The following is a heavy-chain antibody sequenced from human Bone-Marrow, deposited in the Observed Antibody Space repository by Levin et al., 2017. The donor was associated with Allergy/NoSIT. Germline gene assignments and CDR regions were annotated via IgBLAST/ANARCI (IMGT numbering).Heavy chain of an antibody. D-gene: IGHD4-17*01. CDR3: ARESSRAYGDYVDY. CDR1: GYTFTSFG. J-gene: IGHJ4*02. V-gene: IGHV1-18*01. Sequence: ASVKVSCKTSGYTFTSFGISWVRQAPGQGLEWMGWSSTYNGDTKYTQKFQGRVTMTTDTSTSTAYMELKSLRSDDTAVYYCARESSRAYGDYVDYWGQGTLVTVSS. CDR2: SSTYNGDT.